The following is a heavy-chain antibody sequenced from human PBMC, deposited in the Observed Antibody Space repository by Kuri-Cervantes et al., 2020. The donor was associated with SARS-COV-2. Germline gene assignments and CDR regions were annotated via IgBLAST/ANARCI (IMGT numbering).Heavy chain of an antibody. V-gene: IGHV3-7*01. CDR1: GFTFSSYR. J-gene: IGHJ5*02. CDR3: ARVVRGVSVHWFDP. D-gene: IGHD3-10*01. Sequence: GGSLRLSCAASGFTFSSYRMSWVRQAPGKGLEWVANIKQDGSEKYYVDSVKGRFTISRDNAKNSLYLQMNSLRAEDTAVYYCARVVRGVSVHWFDPWGQGTLVTVSS. CDR2: IKQDGSEK.